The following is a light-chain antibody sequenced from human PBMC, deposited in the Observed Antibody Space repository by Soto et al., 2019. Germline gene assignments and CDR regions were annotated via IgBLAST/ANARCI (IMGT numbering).Light chain of an antibody. Sequence: EIVLTQSPGTLSLSSGERATLSCRASLSVSSNYLAWYQQKPGQAPRLLIYGASSRATGIPDRFSGSGSGTDFTLTISRLEPEDFAVYYCQQYGSSPTFGQGTRLEIK. CDR1: LSVSSNY. V-gene: IGKV3-20*01. CDR2: GAS. J-gene: IGKJ5*01. CDR3: QQYGSSPT.